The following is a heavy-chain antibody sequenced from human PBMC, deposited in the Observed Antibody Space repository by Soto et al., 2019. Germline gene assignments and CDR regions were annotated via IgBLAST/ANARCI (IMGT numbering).Heavy chain of an antibody. J-gene: IGHJ6*02. D-gene: IGHD3-3*01. CDR2: ITHSGST. V-gene: IGHV4-34*01. CDR3: ETRPRSELRFLELFYGMDV. Sequence: HSATLSLTCADYGGFFSGYYWTTIRKPPGKGKEWSGEITHSGSTNYNPSLKSRVTNSGRTPKNQLSLKPSSLTAADTAMYYSETRPRSELRFLELFYGMDVWGQGTTVTVSS. CDR1: GGFFSGYY.